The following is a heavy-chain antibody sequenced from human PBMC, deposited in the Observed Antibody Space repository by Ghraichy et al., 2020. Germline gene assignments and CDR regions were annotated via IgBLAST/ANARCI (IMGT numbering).Heavy chain of an antibody. CDR1: GGSISSGGYY. CDR3: AREGSDSSSWSCAFDY. Sequence: SETLSLTCTVSGGSISSGGYYWSWIRQHPGKGLEWIGYIYYSGSTYYNPSLKSRVTISVDTSKNQFSLKLSSVTAADTAVYYCAREGSDSSSWSCAFDYWGQGTLVTVSS. CDR2: IYYSGST. V-gene: IGHV4-31*03. D-gene: IGHD6-13*01. J-gene: IGHJ4*02.